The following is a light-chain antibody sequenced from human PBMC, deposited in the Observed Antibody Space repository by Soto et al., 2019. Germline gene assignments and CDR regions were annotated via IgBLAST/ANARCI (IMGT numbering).Light chain of an antibody. J-gene: IGLJ1*01. CDR3: NSYTTSSTYV. CDR1: SSDVGGYNY. Sequence: QSALTQPASVSGSPGQPITISCTGTSSDVGGYNYVSWYQQLPGKAPKVMIYDVSNRPSGVSNRFSGSKSGNTASLTISGLQAEDEADYYCNSYTTSSTYVFGTGTKLTVL. CDR2: DVS. V-gene: IGLV2-14*01.